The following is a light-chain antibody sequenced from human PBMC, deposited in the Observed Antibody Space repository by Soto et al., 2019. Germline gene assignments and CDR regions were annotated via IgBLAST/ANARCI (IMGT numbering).Light chain of an antibody. V-gene: IGKV1-8*01. CDR2: TAS. CDR3: QQYFSYPLT. Sequence: AIRMTQSPSSFSASTGDRVTITCRASQCISSHLARYQVKPGKAPRLLIYTASYLESGVPSRFSGSGSGTDFTLTISSLQSEDFAVYYCQQYFSYPLTFGGGTKVEIK. J-gene: IGKJ4*01. CDR1: QCISSH.